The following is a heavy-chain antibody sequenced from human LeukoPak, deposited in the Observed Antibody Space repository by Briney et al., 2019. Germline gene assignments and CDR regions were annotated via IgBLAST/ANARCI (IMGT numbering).Heavy chain of an antibody. CDR1: GFNFNNFA. J-gene: IGHJ4*02. Sequence: GGSLRLSCAASGFNFNNFAMSWVRQAPGKGPEWLSAMTGPADTTYCAESVKGRFIISRDYSKSMVYLQMNSLRVEDTAIYYCAKGAEIDHWGQGTLVTVSS. V-gene: IGHV3-23*01. CDR3: AKGAEIDH. CDR2: MTGPADTT.